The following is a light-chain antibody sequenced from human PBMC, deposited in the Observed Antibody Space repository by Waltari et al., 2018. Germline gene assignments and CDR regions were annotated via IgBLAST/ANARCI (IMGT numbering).Light chain of an antibody. J-gene: IGLJ1*01. Sequence: QSALTQPASVSGSPGQSITISCTCTSGDPWTYNLFSWYQQHPGKAPKRIIFEGTKRPSGVSNRFFASKSGNTASLTISGLQADDEADYHCCSYVSNTYVFGTGTKVTVL. CDR2: EGT. CDR3: CSYVSNTYV. V-gene: IGLV2-23*01. CDR1: SGDPWTYNL.